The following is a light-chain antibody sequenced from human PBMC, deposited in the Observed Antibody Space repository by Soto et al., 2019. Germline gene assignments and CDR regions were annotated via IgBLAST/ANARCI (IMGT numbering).Light chain of an antibody. V-gene: IGLV2-8*01. J-gene: IGLJ2*01. Sequence: ALTQPPSASGSPGQSVTISCTGTSSDVGGYNYVSWYQQHPGKAPKLMIYEVSKRPSGVPDRFSGSKSGNTASLTVSGLQAEDEADYYCSSYAGSNIVVFGGGTQLTVL. CDR3: SSYAGSNIVV. CDR2: EVS. CDR1: SSDVGGYNY.